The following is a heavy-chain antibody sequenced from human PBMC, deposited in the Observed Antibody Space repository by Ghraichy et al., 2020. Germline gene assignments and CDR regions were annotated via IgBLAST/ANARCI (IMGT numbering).Heavy chain of an antibody. CDR3: ARVPNPGGPFWYFDL. V-gene: IGHV1-2*02. J-gene: IGHJ2*01. CDR1: GYTFTGYY. D-gene: IGHD3-16*01. Sequence: ASVKVSCKASGYTFTGYYMHWVRQAPGQGLEWMGWINPNSGGTNYAQKFQGRVTMTRDTSISTAYMELSRLRSDDTAVYYCARVPNPGGPFWYFDLWGRGTLVTVSS. CDR2: INPNSGGT.